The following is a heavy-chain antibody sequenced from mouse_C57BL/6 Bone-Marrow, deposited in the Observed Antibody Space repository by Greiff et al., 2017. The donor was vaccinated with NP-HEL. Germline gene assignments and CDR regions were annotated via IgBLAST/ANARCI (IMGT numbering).Heavy chain of an antibody. CDR3: ARSHYYGSSYGFAY. D-gene: IGHD1-1*01. Sequence: QVQLQQSGAELVRPGTSVKVSCKASGYAFTNYLIEWVKQRPGQGLEWIGVINPGRGGTNYNEKFKGKATLTADKSSSTASMQLSSLTSEDSAVYFCARSHYYGSSYGFAYWGQGTLVTVSA. CDR1: GYAFTNYL. V-gene: IGHV1-54*01. CDR2: INPGRGGT. J-gene: IGHJ3*01.